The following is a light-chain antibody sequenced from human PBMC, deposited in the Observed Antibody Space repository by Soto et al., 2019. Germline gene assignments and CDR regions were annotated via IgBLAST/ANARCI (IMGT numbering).Light chain of an antibody. CDR1: SSDVGGYNY. J-gene: IGLJ1*01. CDR3: SSSSISTSYL. Sequence: QSALTQPASVSGSPGQSITSSCTGTSSDVGGYNYVSWYQLHPGKAPKLMVFEVSNRPSGVSYRFSGSKSGNTASLTISGLQAEDEADYFCSSSSISTSYLYGNGTKLTVL. V-gene: IGLV2-14*01. CDR2: EVS.